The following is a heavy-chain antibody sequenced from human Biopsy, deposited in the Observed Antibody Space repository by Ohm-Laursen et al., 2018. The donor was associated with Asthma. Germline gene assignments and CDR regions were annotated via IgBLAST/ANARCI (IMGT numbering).Heavy chain of an antibody. J-gene: IGHJ6*02. V-gene: IGHV3-33*01. D-gene: IGHD5-12*01. CDR2: IWYDGGNK. CDR1: GFTFSSYG. CDR3: ARDIVATMIGYYYYGMDV. Sequence: SLRLSCTASGFTFSSYGMHWVRQTPGKGLEWVAVIWYDGGNKYYADSVKGRFIISRDNSKNTLYLQMNSLRAEDMAVYYCARDIVATMIGYYYYGMDVWGQGTTVTVSS.